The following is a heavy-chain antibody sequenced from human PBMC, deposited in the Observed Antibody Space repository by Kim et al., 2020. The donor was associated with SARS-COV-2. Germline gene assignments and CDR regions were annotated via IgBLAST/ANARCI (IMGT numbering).Heavy chain of an antibody. Sequence: YNPSLRSRVTLSADTSQNQLSVRLSSVTSADTAVYYCAGEVRSMSFYYTDVWGRGTTVTVSS. CDR3: AGEVRSMSFYYTDV. V-gene: IGHV4-31*02. J-gene: IGHJ6*03.